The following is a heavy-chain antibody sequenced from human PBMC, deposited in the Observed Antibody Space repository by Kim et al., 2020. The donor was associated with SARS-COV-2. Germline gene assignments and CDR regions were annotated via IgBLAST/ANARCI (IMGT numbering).Heavy chain of an antibody. D-gene: IGHD3-10*01. Sequence: GGSLRLSCAASGFTFSSYGMHWVRQAPGKGLEWVAVIWYDGSNKYYADSVKGRFTISRDNSKNTLYLQMNSLRAEDTAVYYCARDLVEWFGELLSAVYYYGMDVWGQGTTVTVSS. J-gene: IGHJ6*02. CDR2: IWYDGSNK. V-gene: IGHV3-33*08. CDR3: ARDLVEWFGELLSAVYYYGMDV. CDR1: GFTFSSYG.